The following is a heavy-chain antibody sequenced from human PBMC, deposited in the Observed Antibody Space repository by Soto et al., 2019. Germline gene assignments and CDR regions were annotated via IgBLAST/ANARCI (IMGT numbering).Heavy chain of an antibody. CDR2: IIPIFGTA. CDR3: ASTLQRYYDILTGYPA. CDR1: GGTFSSYA. J-gene: IGHJ5*02. V-gene: IGHV1-69*01. Sequence: QVQLVQSGAEVKKPGSSVKVSCKASGGTFSSYAISWVRQAPGQGLEWMGGIIPIFGTANYAQKFQGRVTITADESTSTAYSELSSLRSEDTAVYYCASTLQRYYDILTGYPAWGQGTLVTVSS. D-gene: IGHD3-9*01.